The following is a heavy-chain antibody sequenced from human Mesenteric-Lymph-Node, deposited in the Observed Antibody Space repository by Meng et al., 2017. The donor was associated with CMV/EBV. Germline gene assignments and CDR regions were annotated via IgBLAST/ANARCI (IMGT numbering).Heavy chain of an antibody. CDR1: GFTFSHVW. Sequence: SCAASGFTFSHVWMRWVRQAPGKGLEWVGRIKSKTDGGTKDYAAPVKGRFTISRDDSKNTLYLQMNSLKTEDTAVYYCHRGYLQFLDYWGQGTLVTVSS. J-gene: IGHJ4*02. V-gene: IGHV3-15*01. CDR2: IKSKTDGGTK. D-gene: IGHD5-12*01. CDR3: HRGYLQFLDY.